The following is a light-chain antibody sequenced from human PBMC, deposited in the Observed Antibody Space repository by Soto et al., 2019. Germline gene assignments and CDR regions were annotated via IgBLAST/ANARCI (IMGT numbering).Light chain of an antibody. CDR2: TAS. V-gene: IGKV1-12*01. J-gene: IGKJ4*02. Sequence: DIQLTQSPSSVSASVGDRVTITCRASQGISSWLAWYQQKPGKPPKLLIYTASSLQCGVPSRFSGSGSGTDFTLTISSLQAEDFATYYCKQATTFPLTFGRGTKVEIK. CDR3: KQATTFPLT. CDR1: QGISSW.